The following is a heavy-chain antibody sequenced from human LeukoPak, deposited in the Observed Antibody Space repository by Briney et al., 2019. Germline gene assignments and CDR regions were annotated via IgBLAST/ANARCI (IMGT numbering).Heavy chain of an antibody. CDR3: AKGIWFGELFY. D-gene: IGHD3-10*01. CDR1: GFTFSGYS. Sequence: GGSLRLSCAASGFTFSGYSMTWVRQAPGKGLEWVSYISAGSDYIYYADSVKGRFTISRDNAKNSLSLQMNSLRAEDTAVYYCAKGIWFGELFYWGQGTLVTVSS. CDR2: ISAGSDYI. J-gene: IGHJ4*02. V-gene: IGHV3-21*05.